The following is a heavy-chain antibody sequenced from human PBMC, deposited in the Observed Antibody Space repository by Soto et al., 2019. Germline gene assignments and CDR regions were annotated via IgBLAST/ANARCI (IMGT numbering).Heavy chain of an antibody. CDR3: AKGGEQLVPIDF. D-gene: IGHD6-13*01. CDR1: GFTFSSYG. Sequence: QVQLVESGGGVVQPGRSLRLSCAASGFTFSSYGMHWVRQAPGKGLEWVAVISYDGSNKYYADSVKGRFTISRDNSKNTLYLQMNSLRAEDTAVYYCAKGGEQLVPIDFWGQGTLVTVSS. V-gene: IGHV3-30*18. J-gene: IGHJ4*02. CDR2: ISYDGSNK.